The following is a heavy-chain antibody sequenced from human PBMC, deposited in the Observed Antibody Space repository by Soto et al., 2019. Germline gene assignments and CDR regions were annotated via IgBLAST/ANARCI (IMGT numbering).Heavy chain of an antibody. CDR1: GFPFSSYW. CDR3: AREYYVLLTGYYTDS. J-gene: IGHJ4*02. V-gene: IGHV3-74*01. CDR2: ISGDGVTT. Sequence: EVQLVESGGDLVQRGGSLRLSCAASGFPFSSYWMHWVRHTPGKGLEWVARISGDGVTTYYAASVTGRFTVSRDNAKNTLSLQISGLRAEDTAVYYCAREYYVLLTGYYTDSWGQGTLVSVSS. D-gene: IGHD3-9*01.